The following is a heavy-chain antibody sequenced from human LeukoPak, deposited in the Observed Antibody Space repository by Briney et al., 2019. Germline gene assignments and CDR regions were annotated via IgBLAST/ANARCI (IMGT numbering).Heavy chain of an antibody. D-gene: IGHD4-23*01. J-gene: IGHJ4*02. Sequence: GGSLRLSCAASGFTFTTYAVGWLRQAPGEGLRWVSSISGNGVTTYYADSVKGRFTISRDNSKDTLYLQMNSLRAEDTALYYCAKALYGGNTVWGQGTLVTVSS. V-gene: IGHV3-23*01. CDR3: AKALYGGNTV. CDR1: GFTFTTYA. CDR2: ISGNGVTT.